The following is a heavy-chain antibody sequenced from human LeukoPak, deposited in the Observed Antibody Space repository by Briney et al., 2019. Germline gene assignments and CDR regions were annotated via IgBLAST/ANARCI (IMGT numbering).Heavy chain of an antibody. CDR2: IRSKAYGGTT. Sequence: PGRSLRLSCTASGFTFGDYAMSWFRQAPGKGREWGGFIRSKAYGGTTEYAASVKGRFTISRDDSKSIAYLQMNSLKTEDTAVYYCTRAAVDQNPWFDPWGQGTLVTVSS. CDR3: TRAAVDQNPWFDP. V-gene: IGHV3-49*03. J-gene: IGHJ5*02. D-gene: IGHD3/OR15-3a*01. CDR1: GFTFGDYA.